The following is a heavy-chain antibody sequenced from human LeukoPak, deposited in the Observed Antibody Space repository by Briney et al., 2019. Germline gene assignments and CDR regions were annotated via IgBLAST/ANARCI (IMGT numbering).Heavy chain of an antibody. Sequence: SETLSLTCAVSGGSISSSNWWSWVRQPPGKGLEWIGEIYHSGSTNYNPSLKSRVTISVDTSDKHFSLKLTTVTAADTAVYYCATPKLWGQGTLVTVSS. V-gene: IGHV4-4*02. CDR2: IYHSGST. CDR3: ATPKL. CDR1: GGSISSSNW. J-gene: IGHJ4*02.